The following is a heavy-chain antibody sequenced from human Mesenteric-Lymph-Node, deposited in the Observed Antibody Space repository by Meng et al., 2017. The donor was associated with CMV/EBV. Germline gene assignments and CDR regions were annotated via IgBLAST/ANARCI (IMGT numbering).Heavy chain of an antibody. Sequence: GGSLRLSCTVSEFTFSDYAMGWVRQAPGKGLVWVSRINSDGSSTSYADSVKGRFTISRDNAKNTLYLQMNSLRAEDTAVYYCARDWSGSYNYWGQGTLVTVSS. CDR3: ARDWSGSYNY. CDR2: INSDGSST. D-gene: IGHD1-26*01. J-gene: IGHJ4*02. CDR1: EFTFSDYA. V-gene: IGHV3-74*01.